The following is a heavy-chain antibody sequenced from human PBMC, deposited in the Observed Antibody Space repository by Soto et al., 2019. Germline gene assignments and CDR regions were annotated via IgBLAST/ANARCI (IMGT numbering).Heavy chain of an antibody. CDR2: ILPIFATA. J-gene: IGHJ4*02. V-gene: IGHV1-69*06. CDR3: AGRCDSTTCLGHFDY. D-gene: IGHD2-2*01. CDR1: GGTFNNYV. Sequence: QVQLVQSGAEVKKPGSSVKVSCKASGGTFNNYVVNWVRQAPGQGLEWMGGILPIFATANYAQKLQGRVTITADKSTSTAYMELTSLRSEDTAVYYCAGRCDSTTCLGHFDYWGQGTLVTVAS.